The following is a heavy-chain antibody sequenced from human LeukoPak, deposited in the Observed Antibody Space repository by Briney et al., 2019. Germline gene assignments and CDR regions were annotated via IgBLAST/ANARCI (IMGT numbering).Heavy chain of an antibody. CDR1: GFTFSSYA. CDR2: ISYDGSNK. Sequence: GGSLRLSCAASGFTFSSYAMHWARQAPGKGLEWVAVISYDGSNKYYGDSVKGRFTISRDNSKNTLYLQMNSLRAEDTAVYYCARDYWWNYDYWGQGTLVTVSS. D-gene: IGHD1-7*01. V-gene: IGHV3-30-3*01. J-gene: IGHJ4*02. CDR3: ARDYWWNYDY.